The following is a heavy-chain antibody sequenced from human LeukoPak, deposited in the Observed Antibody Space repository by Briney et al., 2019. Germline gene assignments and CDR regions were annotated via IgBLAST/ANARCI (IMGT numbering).Heavy chain of an antibody. Sequence: GGSLRLSCAASGFTFSNYAMSWVRQAPGKGLEWVSTISASGGSTDYADSVKGRFTISRDNSKNTLFLQMNSLRAEDTAVHCCAKGDSSSTLYYFDYWGQGTLVTVSS. V-gene: IGHV3-23*01. J-gene: IGHJ4*02. D-gene: IGHD6-6*01. CDR3: AKGDSSSTLYYFDY. CDR2: ISASGGST. CDR1: GFTFSNYA.